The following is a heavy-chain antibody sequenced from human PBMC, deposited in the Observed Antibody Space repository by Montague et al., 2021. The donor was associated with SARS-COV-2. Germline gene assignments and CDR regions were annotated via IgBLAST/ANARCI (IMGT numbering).Heavy chain of an antibody. Sequence: SLRLSCAASGFTFNSYAMSWVRQAPGKGLEWVSTISISDGNTYYADSVKGRFTISRDKSKNTLYLQMNSLRAEDTAVYYCAKDRQLVGDDAFDIWGQGTMVTVSS. D-gene: IGHD6-13*01. J-gene: IGHJ3*02. CDR2: ISISDGNT. V-gene: IGHV3-23*01. CDR1: GFTFNSYA. CDR3: AKDRQLVGDDAFDI.